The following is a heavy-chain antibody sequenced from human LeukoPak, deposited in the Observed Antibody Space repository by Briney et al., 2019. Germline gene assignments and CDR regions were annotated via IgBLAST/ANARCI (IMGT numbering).Heavy chain of an antibody. CDR3: ASLWGSGSGPPKYYFDH. CDR2: ISYSGTT. J-gene: IGHJ4*02. V-gene: IGHV4-59*08. Sequence: SETLSLTCSVSGGSISNYYWSWIRQPPGKGLEWFGYISYSGTTNYNPSLKSRVAMSMDTSKNQFSLELNSVTAADTAVYYCASLWGSGSGPPKYYFDHWGQGTPVTVSS. CDR1: GGSISNYY. D-gene: IGHD5-12*01.